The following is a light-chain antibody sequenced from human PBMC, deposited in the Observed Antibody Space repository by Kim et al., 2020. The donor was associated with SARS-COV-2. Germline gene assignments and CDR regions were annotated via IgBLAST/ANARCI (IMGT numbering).Light chain of an antibody. V-gene: IGKV1-16*02. CDR1: QGISNY. CDR2: AAS. Sequence: DIQMTQSPSSLSASVGDRVTTTCRASQGISNYLAWFQQRPGKAPKPLIYAASNLQTGVPLKFSGSGSGTDFTLTITSLQPEDSGTYYCQQYKSYPFTFGPGTKVDIK. J-gene: IGKJ3*01. CDR3: QQYKSYPFT.